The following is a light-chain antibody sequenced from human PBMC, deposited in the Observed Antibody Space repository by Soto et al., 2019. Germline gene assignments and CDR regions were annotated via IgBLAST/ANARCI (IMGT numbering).Light chain of an antibody. J-gene: IGLJ3*02. Sequence: SYELTQPPSVSVAPGLTARITCGGNNIGRKSVHWYQQRPGQAPVLVVYDDTDRPSGIPERFSGSNSGNTATLTLSRVEAGDEADYYCQVWDSSSDHRVFGGGTKLTVL. CDR2: DDT. CDR1: NIGRKS. V-gene: IGLV3-21*02. CDR3: QVWDSSSDHRV.